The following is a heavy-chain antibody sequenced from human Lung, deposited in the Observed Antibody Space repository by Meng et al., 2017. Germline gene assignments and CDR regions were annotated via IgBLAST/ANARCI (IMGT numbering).Heavy chain of an antibody. CDR1: GGSFSDYY. V-gene: IGHV4-34*01. Sequence: QVPLQQWGAGLLKPSETLSLTCVVSGGSFSDYYGSWIRQPPGKGLEWIGEINHSGSTNYNPSLESRATISVDTSQNNLSLKLSSVTAADSAVYYCARGPTTMAHDFDYWGQGTLVTVSS. D-gene: IGHD4-11*01. J-gene: IGHJ4*02. CDR2: INHSGST. CDR3: ARGPTTMAHDFDY.